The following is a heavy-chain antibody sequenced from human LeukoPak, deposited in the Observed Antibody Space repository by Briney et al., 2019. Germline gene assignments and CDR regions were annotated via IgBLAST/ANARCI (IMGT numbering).Heavy chain of an antibody. J-gene: IGHJ4*02. V-gene: IGHV3-21*01. CDR3: AREQRGEYVFDY. CDR2: VSSGGAYI. Sequence: GGSLRLSCAASGFTFSGHSMHWVRQAPGKGLEWVSSVSSGGAYIYYADSVKGRFTISRDIASNSLFLQMNSLRAEDTAVYYCAREQRGEYVFDYWGQGTLVTVSS. D-gene: IGHD3-16*01. CDR1: GFTFSGHS.